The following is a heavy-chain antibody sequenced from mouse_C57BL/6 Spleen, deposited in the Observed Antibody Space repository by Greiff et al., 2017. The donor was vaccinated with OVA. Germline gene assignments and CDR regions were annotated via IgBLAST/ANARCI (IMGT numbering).Heavy chain of an antibody. CDR2: ISDGGSYT. J-gene: IGHJ4*01. CDR3: ASSVVPYAMDY. Sequence: EVQGVESGGGLVKPGGSLKLSCAASGFTFSSYAMSWVRQTPEKRLEWVATISDGGSYTYYPDNVKGRFTISRDNAKNNLYLQMSHLKSEDTAMYYCASSVVPYAMDYWGQGTSVTVSS. D-gene: IGHD1-1*01. CDR1: GFTFSSYA. V-gene: IGHV5-4*01.